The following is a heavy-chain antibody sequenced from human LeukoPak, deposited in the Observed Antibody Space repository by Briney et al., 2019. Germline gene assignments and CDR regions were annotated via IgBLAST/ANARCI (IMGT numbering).Heavy chain of an antibody. D-gene: IGHD3-22*01. J-gene: IGHJ4*02. CDR2: VNPSGGRT. CDR3: ARGGRSRYDSSGYIFDY. V-gene: IGHV1-46*01. Sequence: ASVKVSCKASGYTFTNYAMHWVRQAPGQGLEWMGIVNPSGGRTSYAQKFQGRVTMTRDMSTSTVYMELSSLRSEDTAVYSCARGGRSRYDSSGYIFDYWGQGTLVTVSS. CDR1: GYTFTNYA.